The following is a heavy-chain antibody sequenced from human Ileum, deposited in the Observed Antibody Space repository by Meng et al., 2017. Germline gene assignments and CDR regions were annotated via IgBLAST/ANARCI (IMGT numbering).Heavy chain of an antibody. CDR3: ARAYFYGDYVFDY. J-gene: IGHJ4*02. V-gene: IGHV3-7*01. CDR1: GFTVSTYW. D-gene: IGHD4-17*01. Sequence: GESLMISCAASGFTVSTYWMSWVRQAPGKGLEWVANIKQDGSEKYYVDSVKGRFTISRDNAKNALYLQMNSLRAEDTAVYYCARAYFYGDYVFDYWGQGTLVTVSS. CDR2: IKQDGSEK.